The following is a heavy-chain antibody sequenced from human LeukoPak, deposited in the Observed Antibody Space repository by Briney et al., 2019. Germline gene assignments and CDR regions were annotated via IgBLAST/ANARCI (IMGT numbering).Heavy chain of an antibody. Sequence: GGSLRLSCAASGFTFSSYSMNWVRQAPGKELEWVSYISSSSSYIYYADSVKGRFTISRDNAKNSLYLQMNSLRAEDTAVYYCARVQHVLTGDPRDYWGQGTLVTVSS. V-gene: IGHV3-21*01. CDR3: ARVQHVLTGDPRDY. D-gene: IGHD7-27*01. CDR1: GFTFSSYS. J-gene: IGHJ4*02. CDR2: ISSSSSYI.